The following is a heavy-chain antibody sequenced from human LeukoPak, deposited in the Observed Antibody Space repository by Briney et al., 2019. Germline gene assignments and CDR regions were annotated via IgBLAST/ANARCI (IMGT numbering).Heavy chain of an antibody. CDR3: ARGFRFGVYYYYYYMDV. Sequence: PSETLSLTCTVSGGSISSYYWSWIRQPPGKGLEWIGYIYYSGSTNYNPSLKSRVTISVDTSKNQFSLKLSSVTAADTAVYYCARGFRFGVYYYYYYMDVWGKGTTVTVSS. CDR1: GGSISSYY. J-gene: IGHJ6*03. CDR2: IYYSGST. D-gene: IGHD3-10*01. V-gene: IGHV4-59*01.